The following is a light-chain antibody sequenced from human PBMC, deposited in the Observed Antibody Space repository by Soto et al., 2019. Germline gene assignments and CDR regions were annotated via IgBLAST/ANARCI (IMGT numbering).Light chain of an antibody. CDR1: RSVTNNY. CDR2: GAS. J-gene: IGKJ1*01. Sequence: EVVLTQSPGTLSLSPGERATLSCRASRSVTNNYLAWYQQRPGQAPRLLIYGASSRAAGIPDRFSGSGSGTDFTLTISRLEPEDFAVYACQQYGSSVWTFGQGTKVDIK. CDR3: QQYGSSVWT. V-gene: IGKV3-20*01.